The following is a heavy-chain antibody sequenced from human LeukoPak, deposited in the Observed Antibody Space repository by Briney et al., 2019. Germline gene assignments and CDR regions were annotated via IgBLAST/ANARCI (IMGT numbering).Heavy chain of an antibody. Sequence: SVKVSCKASGGTFSSYAISRVRQAPGQGLEWMGGIIPIFGTANYAQKFQGRVTITADESTSTAYMELSSLRSEDTAVYYCARSFPGIAVAGSYYFDYWGQGTLVTVSS. CDR3: ARSFPGIAVAGSYYFDY. CDR1: GGTFSSYA. CDR2: IIPIFGTA. V-gene: IGHV1-69*13. D-gene: IGHD6-19*01. J-gene: IGHJ4*02.